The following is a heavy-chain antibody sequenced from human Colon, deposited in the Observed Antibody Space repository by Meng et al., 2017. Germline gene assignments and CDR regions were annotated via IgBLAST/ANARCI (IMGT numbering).Heavy chain of an antibody. CDR1: GYTFTLYG. D-gene: IGHD1-1*01. CDR2: IDPKSGNS. CDR3: ATLQVADISNKN. V-gene: IGHV7-4-1*02. J-gene: IGHJ4*02. Sequence: SGLELKTAGASVTGYSKASGYTFTLYGIHWVRAAPGQGLEWMGWIDPKSGNSRYSQGFTGRFVFSSDTSVNTAYLQISSLKEEDTAVYYCATLQVADISNKNWGQGTLVTVSS.